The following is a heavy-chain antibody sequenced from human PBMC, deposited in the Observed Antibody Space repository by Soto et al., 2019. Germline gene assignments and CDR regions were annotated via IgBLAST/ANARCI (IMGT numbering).Heavy chain of an antibody. Sequence: QVQLVQSGAEVKKPGSSVKVSCKASGGTFSSYTISWVRQAPGQGLEWMGRIIPILGIANYAQKFQGRVTITADKSTSTAYMELSSLRSEDTAVYYCARARRGFGELFRSSDAFDIWGQGTMVTVSS. CDR2: IIPILGIA. V-gene: IGHV1-69*02. J-gene: IGHJ3*02. CDR3: ARARRGFGELFRSSDAFDI. D-gene: IGHD3-10*01. CDR1: GGTFSSYT.